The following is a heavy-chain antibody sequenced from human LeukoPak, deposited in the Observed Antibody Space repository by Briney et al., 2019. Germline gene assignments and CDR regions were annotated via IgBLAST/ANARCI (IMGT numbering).Heavy chain of an antibody. CDR3: ARGPYYYGSGSYYNGYFYY. Sequence: PGRSLRVSCAASGFTFSSDAMHWVRQAPGKGLEWVAVISYDGSNKYYADSVKGRFTISRDNSKHTLYLQMNSLRAEDTAVYYCARGPYYYGSGSYYNGYFYYWGQGTLVTVSS. D-gene: IGHD3-10*01. J-gene: IGHJ4*02. CDR1: GFTFSSDA. CDR2: ISYDGSNK. V-gene: IGHV3-30*04.